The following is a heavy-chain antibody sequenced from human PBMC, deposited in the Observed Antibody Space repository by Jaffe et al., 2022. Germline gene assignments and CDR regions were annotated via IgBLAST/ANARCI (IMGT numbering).Heavy chain of an antibody. CDR1: GYTFTSYG. J-gene: IGHJ4*02. D-gene: IGHD2-15*01. CDR2: ISAYNGNT. V-gene: IGHV1-18*01. Sequence: QVQLVQSGAEVKKPGASVKVSCKASGYTFTSYGISWVRQAPGQGLEWMGWISAYNGNTNYAQKLQGRVTMTTDTSTSTAYMELRSLRSDDTAVYYCAREVSDCSGGSCYRRLYYFDYWGQGTLVTVSS. CDR3: AREVSDCSGGSCYRRLYYFDY.